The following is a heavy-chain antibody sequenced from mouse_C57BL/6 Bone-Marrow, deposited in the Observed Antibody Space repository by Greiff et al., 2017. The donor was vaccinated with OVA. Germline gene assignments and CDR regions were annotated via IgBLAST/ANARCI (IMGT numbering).Heavy chain of an antibody. CDR2: INPSSGYT. J-gene: IGHJ2*01. CDR1: GYTFTSYT. V-gene: IGHV1-4*01. Sequence: VQVVESGAELARPGASVKMSCKASGYTFTSYTMHWVKQRPGQGLEWIGYINPSSGYTKYNQKFKNKATLTADKSSSTAYMQLSSLTSDDSAVYYCARSVYYYGRRDYWGQGTTLTVSS. CDR3: ARSVYYYGRRDY. D-gene: IGHD1-1*01.